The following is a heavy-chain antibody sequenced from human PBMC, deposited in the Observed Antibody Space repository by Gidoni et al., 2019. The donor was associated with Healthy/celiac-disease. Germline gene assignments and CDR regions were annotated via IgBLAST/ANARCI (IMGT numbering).Heavy chain of an antibody. V-gene: IGHV4-61*02. CDR1: GGSISSGSYY. D-gene: IGHD1-7*01. CDR3: ARGRGTTDYYGMDV. Sequence: QVQLQESGPGLVKPSQTLSLTCTVSGGSISSGSYYWSWIRQPAGKGLEWIGRIYTSGSTNYNPSLKSRVTISVDTSKNQFSLKLSSVTAADTAVYYCARGRGTTDYYGMDVWGQGTTVTVSS. J-gene: IGHJ6*02. CDR2: IYTSGST.